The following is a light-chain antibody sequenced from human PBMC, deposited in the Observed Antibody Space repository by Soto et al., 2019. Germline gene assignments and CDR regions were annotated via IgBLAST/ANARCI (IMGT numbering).Light chain of an antibody. Sequence: QSVLTQPPSVSGAPGQRVTISCTGNSSNIGAGYDVHWYQQLPGTAPKLLIYGNSNRPSGVPDRFSGSKSGTSASLAITGLQAEDEADYYCQSYDSSLSGWVFGTRTKLTVL. V-gene: IGLV1-40*01. CDR3: QSYDSSLSGWV. CDR2: GNS. CDR1: SSNIGAGYD. J-gene: IGLJ1*01.